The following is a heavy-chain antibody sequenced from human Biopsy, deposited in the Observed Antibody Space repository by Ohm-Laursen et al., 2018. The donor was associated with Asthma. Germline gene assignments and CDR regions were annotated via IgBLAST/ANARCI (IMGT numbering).Heavy chain of an antibody. CDR3: ARAYGGSFFSGSFDT. V-gene: IGHV3-30-3*01. CDR2: ISYDGSSI. CDR1: RFTYE. Sequence: RSLRLSCSASRFTYEMHWVRQAPGKGLEWVAVISYDGSSIYYADSVKGRFTISRDNSKNTLSLQMNSLTAEDTAVYYCARAYGGSFFSGSFDTWGQGTMVTVSS. D-gene: IGHD4-23*01. J-gene: IGHJ3*02.